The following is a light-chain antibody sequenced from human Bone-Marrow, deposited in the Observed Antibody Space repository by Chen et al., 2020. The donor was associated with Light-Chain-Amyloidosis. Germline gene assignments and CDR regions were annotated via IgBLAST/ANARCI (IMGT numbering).Light chain of an antibody. Sequence: EIVLTQSPGTLAFSPGERATLTCRASQSVSTSYLVWYKQKPGQAPRLLIYGASTRPTGIPDRFSGSWSETDFTLTISRLEPEDFAVYYCQQYGTSPYTFCQGTKLEI. CDR2: GAS. J-gene: IGKJ2*01. V-gene: IGKV3-20*01. CDR1: QSVSTSY. CDR3: QQYGTSPYT.